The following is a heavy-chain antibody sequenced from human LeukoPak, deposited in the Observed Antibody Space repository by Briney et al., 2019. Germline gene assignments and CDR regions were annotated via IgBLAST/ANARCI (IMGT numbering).Heavy chain of an antibody. CDR1: GLTFSSYA. CDR3: AKGLNRVVVVPAAADL. D-gene: IGHD2-2*01. CDR2: ISGSGDST. Sequence: GGSLRLSCAASGLTFSSYAMRWVCQAPGKGLEWVSAISGSGDSTYYADSVKGRFTISRDNSKNTLYLQMNSLRAEDTAVYYCAKGLNRVVVVPAAADLWGQGTMVTVSS. V-gene: IGHV3-23*01. J-gene: IGHJ3*01.